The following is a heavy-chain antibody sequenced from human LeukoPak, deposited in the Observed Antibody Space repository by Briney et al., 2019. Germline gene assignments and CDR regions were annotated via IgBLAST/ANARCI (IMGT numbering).Heavy chain of an antibody. D-gene: IGHD2-2*01. V-gene: IGHV3-48*01. CDR3: ARDTKYAFDN. Sequence: GGSLRLSCAASGFTFSSYSMNWVPQAPGKGLEWISYIGISSGNTKYADSVKGRFTISGDKAKNSVYLQMNSLRVEDTAVYYCARDTKYAFDNWGQGTLVTVSS. CDR1: GFTFSSYS. CDR2: IGISSGNT. J-gene: IGHJ4*02.